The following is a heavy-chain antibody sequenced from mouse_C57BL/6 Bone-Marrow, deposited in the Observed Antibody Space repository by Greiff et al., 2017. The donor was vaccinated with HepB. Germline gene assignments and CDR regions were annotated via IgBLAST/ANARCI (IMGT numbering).Heavy chain of an antibody. Sequence: EVKLVESGEGLVKPGGSLKLSCAASGFTFSSYAMSWVRQTPEKRLEWVAYISSGGDYIYYADTVKGRFTISRDNARNTLYLQMSSLKSEDTAMYYCTREGAYYSNLAYWGQGTLVTVSA. CDR3: TREGAYYSNLAY. CDR2: ISSGGDYI. CDR1: GFTFSSYA. J-gene: IGHJ3*01. D-gene: IGHD2-5*01. V-gene: IGHV5-9-1*02.